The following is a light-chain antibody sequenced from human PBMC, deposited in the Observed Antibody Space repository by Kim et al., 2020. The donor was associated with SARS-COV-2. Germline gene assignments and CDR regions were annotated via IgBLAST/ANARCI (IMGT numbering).Light chain of an antibody. CDR1: QTINNY. V-gene: IGKV1-39*01. CDR3: QQSYTTPRT. J-gene: IGKJ1*01. Sequence: DIQMTQSPSSLSASVGDRVTITCRASQTINNYLNWYQQKLGKAPKLLIYGATSLQSGVPTRFRGSGSGTYFTLTISSLQPEDFATYYCQQSYTTPRTFGLGTKVDIK. CDR2: GAT.